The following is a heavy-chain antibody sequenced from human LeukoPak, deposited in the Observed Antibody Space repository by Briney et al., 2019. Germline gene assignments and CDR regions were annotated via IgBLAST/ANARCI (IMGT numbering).Heavy chain of an antibody. J-gene: IGHJ6*03. CDR1: GGSITSYY. Sequence: SETLSLTCTVSGGSITSYYWSWIQQPPGKGLEWIGYIYYSGTTNYNPSLKSRVTISVDTSKNHFSLKLSSVTAADTAVYYCARGVSITSRRYYYYYYMDVWGKGTTVTVSS. CDR3: ARGVSITSRRYYYYYYMDV. CDR2: IYYSGTT. V-gene: IGHV4-59*01. D-gene: IGHD6-13*01.